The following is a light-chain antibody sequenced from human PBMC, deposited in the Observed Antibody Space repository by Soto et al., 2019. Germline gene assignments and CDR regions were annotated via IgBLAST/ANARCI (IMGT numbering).Light chain of an antibody. CDR1: QYVTNC. Sequence: SRMSQYPSSLSASIGDRVTITCVSSQYVTNCLNWYQQKSGKAPELLIHDASNLYAGVPSRFSGSGSGTQFTFTINSLQPEDVATYYCQQYEDLPVTFGQRTRLEIK. J-gene: IGKJ5*01. CDR2: DAS. V-gene: IGKV1-33*01. CDR3: QQYEDLPVT.